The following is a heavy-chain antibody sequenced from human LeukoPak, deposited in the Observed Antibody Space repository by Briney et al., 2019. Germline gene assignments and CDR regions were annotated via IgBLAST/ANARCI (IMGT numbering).Heavy chain of an antibody. CDR2: IYYSGST. CDR1: GGSISSSSYY. D-gene: IGHD3-16*01. CDR3: ARDFSCTDYPDY. J-gene: IGHJ4*02. Sequence: SETLSLTCTVSGGSISSSSYYWGWIRQPPGKGLEWIGSIYYSGSTYYNPSLKSRVTISVDTSKNQFSLKLSSVTAADTAVYYCARDFSCTDYPDYWGQGSLVTVSS. V-gene: IGHV4-39*07.